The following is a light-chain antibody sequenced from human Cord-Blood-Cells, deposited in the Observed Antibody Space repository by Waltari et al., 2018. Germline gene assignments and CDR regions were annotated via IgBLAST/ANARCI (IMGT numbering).Light chain of an antibody. CDR1: SSDAGSYNL. CDR3: CSYAGSSTWV. CDR2: EGS. V-gene: IGLV2-23*01. J-gene: IGLJ3*02. Sequence: QSALTQPAPVSGSPGQSITIFCTGTSSDAGSYNLVSWYQQHPGKAPKLMIYEGSKRPSGVSNRFSGSKSGNTASLTISGLQAEDEADYYCCSYAGSSTWVFGGGTKLTVL.